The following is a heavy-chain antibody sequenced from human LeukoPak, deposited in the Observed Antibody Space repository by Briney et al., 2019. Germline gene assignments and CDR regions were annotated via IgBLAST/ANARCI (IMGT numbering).Heavy chain of an antibody. CDR2: ISSSSRYI. CDR3: AKQAGRGDGYNENAFDI. V-gene: IGHV3-21*04. D-gene: IGHD5-24*01. CDR1: GFTFSSYS. Sequence: GGSLRLSCAASGFTFSSYSMNWVRQAPGKGLEWVSSISSSSRYIYYADSVKGRFTISRGNGKNSVYLQMNSLRAEDTALYYCAKQAGRGDGYNENAFDIWGQGTMVTVSS. J-gene: IGHJ3*02.